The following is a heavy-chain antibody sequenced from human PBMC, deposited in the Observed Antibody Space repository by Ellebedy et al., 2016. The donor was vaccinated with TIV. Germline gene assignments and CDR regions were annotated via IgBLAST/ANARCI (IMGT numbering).Heavy chain of an antibody. V-gene: IGHV1-8*02. Sequence: ASVKVSCKASGYSFATYGVTWVRQASGQGLEWMGWMNPDSGKTGCAQKFQGSVTMTRNTSISTAYLEVNSLTSEDTAVYYCARGGTTGEKNWFDPWGQGTLVIVSS. J-gene: IGHJ5*02. CDR1: GYSFATYG. CDR2: MNPDSGKT. CDR3: ARGGTTGEKNWFDP. D-gene: IGHD1-1*01.